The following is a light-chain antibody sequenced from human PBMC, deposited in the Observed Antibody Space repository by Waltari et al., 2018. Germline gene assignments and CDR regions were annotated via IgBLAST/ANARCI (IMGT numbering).Light chain of an antibody. V-gene: IGLV3-25*03. CDR2: KDS. Sequence: SFELTQPPALSVSPGQTARITCSGDASPKKYDQWHQQRPGLAPVLVIYKDSERPSGIPERFSGSSSGTTVTLTISGVQAEDEADYYCQSADSSGSVVFGGGTKLTVL. CDR3: QSADSSGSVV. J-gene: IGLJ2*01. CDR1: ASPKKY.